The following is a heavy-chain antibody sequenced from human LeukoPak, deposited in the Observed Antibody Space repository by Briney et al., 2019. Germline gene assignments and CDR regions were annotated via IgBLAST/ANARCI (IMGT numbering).Heavy chain of an antibody. V-gene: IGHV3-48*04. Sequence: GGSLRLSCAASGFTFSSYSMNWVRQAPGKGLEWVSYISSSSSTIYYADSVKGRFTISRDNAKNSLYLQMNSLRAEDTAVYYCAKDLEPGIAAAGRAGAFDIWGQGTMVTVSS. J-gene: IGHJ3*02. D-gene: IGHD6-13*01. CDR1: GFTFSSYS. CDR2: ISSSSSTI. CDR3: AKDLEPGIAAAGRAGAFDI.